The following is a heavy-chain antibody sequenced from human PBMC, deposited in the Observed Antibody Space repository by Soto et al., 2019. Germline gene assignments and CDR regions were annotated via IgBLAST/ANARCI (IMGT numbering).Heavy chain of an antibody. V-gene: IGHV1-18*01. Sequence: QVHLVQSGAEVKKPGASVKVSCKASGYTFTSYGITWVRQAPGQGLEWMGWISAHNGNTDYAQKLQGRVIVTRDTSTSTAYMELRSLISDDRAVYYGARGRYGDYWGQGALVTVSS. CDR3: ARGRYGDY. D-gene: IGHD1-1*01. CDR1: GYTFTSYG. CDR2: ISAHNGNT. J-gene: IGHJ4*02.